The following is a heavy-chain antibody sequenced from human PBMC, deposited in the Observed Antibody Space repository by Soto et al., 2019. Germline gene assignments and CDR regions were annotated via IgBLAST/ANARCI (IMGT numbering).Heavy chain of an antibody. J-gene: IGHJ5*02. CDR1: GFTFGGSA. D-gene: IGHD4-4*01. Sequence: PGGSLRLSCAASGFTFGGSAMHWVRQASGKGLEWVAVISYDGSNKYYADSVKGRFTISRDNSKNTLYLQMNSLRAEDTAVYYCAKETTGVDYTRYWFDPWGQGTLVTVSS. CDR3: AKETTGVDYTRYWFDP. CDR2: ISYDGSNK. V-gene: IGHV3-30*04.